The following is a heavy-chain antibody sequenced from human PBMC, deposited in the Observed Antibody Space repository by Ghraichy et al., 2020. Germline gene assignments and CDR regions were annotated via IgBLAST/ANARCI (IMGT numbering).Heavy chain of an antibody. CDR3: AGPYSGSYYPPGYTAFDI. V-gene: IGHV7-4-1*02. CDR2: INTNTGNP. J-gene: IGHJ3*02. Sequence: ASVKVSCKASGYTFTSYAMNWVRQAPGQGLEWMGWINTNTGNPTYAQGFTGRFVFSLDTSVSTAYLQISSLKAEDTAVYYCAGPYSGSYYPPGYTAFDIWGQGTMVTVSS. D-gene: IGHD1-26*01. CDR1: GYTFTSYA.